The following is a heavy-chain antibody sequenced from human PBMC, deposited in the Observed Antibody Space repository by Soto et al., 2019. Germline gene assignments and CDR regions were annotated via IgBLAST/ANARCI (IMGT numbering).Heavy chain of an antibody. CDR3: STDGMDTGDFDL. V-gene: IGHV1-69*08. Sequence: QVQLVQSGAEVKKPGSSVKVSCKASGGTFSSYTISWVRQAPGQGLEWMGRIIPILGIANYAQKFQGRVTITADKSTSTAYLELSSLRSDDTAVYYCSTDGMDTGDFDLWGQGTMVTVSS. CDR1: GGTFSSYT. J-gene: IGHJ3*01. D-gene: IGHD1-26*01. CDR2: IIPILGIA.